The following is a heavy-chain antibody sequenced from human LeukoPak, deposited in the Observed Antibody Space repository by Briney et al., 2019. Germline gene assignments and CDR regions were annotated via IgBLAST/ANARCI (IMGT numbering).Heavy chain of an antibody. CDR2: ISYDGSNK. J-gene: IGHJ3*02. Sequence: GGSLRLSCAASGFTFSSYAMHWVRQAPGKGLEWVAVISYDGSNKYYADSVKGRFTISRDNSKNTLYLQMNSLRAEDTAVYYCARDLAVAHDAFDIWGQGTMVTVSS. V-gene: IGHV3-30-3*01. D-gene: IGHD6-19*01. CDR1: GFTFSSYA. CDR3: ARDLAVAHDAFDI.